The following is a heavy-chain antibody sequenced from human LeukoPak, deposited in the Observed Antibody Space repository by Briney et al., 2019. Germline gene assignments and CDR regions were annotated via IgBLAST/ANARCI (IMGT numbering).Heavy chain of an antibody. CDR1: GASITSHY. V-gene: IGHV4-59*11. D-gene: IGHD2-15*01. CDR3: VRGYCSGATCYHFDY. CDR2: FYYSGSD. J-gene: IGHJ4*02. Sequence: KPSETLSLTCTVSGASITSHYWNWIRQPPGKGLEWIGYFYYSGSDNYNPSLKSRITISVDTSKNQFSLKLSSVTAADTAVYYCVRGYCSGATCYHFDYWGQGTLVTVSS.